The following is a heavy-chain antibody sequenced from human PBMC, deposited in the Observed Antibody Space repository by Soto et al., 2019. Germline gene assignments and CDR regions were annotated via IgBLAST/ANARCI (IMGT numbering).Heavy chain of an antibody. CDR1: GFTFGSYW. Sequence: EVQLVESGGGLVQPGGSLRVSCAASGFTFGSYWMNWVRQAPGKGLVWVSRIDSDGSSTTYADSVKRRFTTSSDNAKNTLYLQMRSLRVEDMSVYYCARVRPYDMDIWGQGTTVTVAS. V-gene: IGHV3-74*03. CDR3: ARVRPYDMDI. J-gene: IGHJ6*02. CDR2: IDSDGSST.